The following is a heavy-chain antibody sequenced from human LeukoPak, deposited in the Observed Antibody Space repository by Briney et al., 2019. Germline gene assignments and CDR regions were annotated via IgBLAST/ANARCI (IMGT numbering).Heavy chain of an antibody. CDR1: GFSFGTYG. CDR3: AKIVRGVGTDS. J-gene: IGHJ4*02. D-gene: IGHD1/OR15-1a*01. CDR2: IGSSGGAT. V-gene: IGHV3-23*01. Sequence: PGGSLRLSCAASGFSFGTYGMSWVRQAPGKGLERVSAIGSSGGATYYADSVQGRFTISRDNSRNTLYLTINSLRAEDTAVYYWAKIVRGVGTDSWGRGTLVTVSS.